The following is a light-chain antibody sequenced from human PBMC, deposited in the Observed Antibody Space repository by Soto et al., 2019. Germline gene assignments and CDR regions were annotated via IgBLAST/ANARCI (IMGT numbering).Light chain of an antibody. J-gene: IGKJ5*01. V-gene: IGKV1-39*01. CDR2: AAS. CDR1: QRITSS. CDR3: QQSYSSPIT. Sequence: DLQMTQSPSSLSASVGDRVTITCRASQRITSSVNWYQQKPGKAPKLLIYAASNLQSGVPSRFSGSGSGTDFILTISSLQPEDFATYYCQQSYSSPITFGQGTQLEIK.